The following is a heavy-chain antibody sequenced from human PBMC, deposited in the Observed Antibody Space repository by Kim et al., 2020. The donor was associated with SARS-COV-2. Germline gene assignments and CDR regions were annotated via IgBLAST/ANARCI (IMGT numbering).Heavy chain of an antibody. D-gene: IGHD3-10*01. CDR3: ARQRIRGASNYYYYGMDV. V-gene: IGHV1-2*04. J-gene: IGHJ6*02. CDR2: INPNSGGT. CDR1: GYTFTGYY. Sequence: ASVKVSCKASGYTFTGYYMHWVRQAPGQGLEWMGWINPNSGGTNYAQQFQGWVTMTRDTSISTAYMELSRLRSDDTAVYYCARQRIRGASNYYYYGMDVWGQGTTVTVSS.